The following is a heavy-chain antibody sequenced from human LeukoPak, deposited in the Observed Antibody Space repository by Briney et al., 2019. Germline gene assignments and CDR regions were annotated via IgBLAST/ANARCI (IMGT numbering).Heavy chain of an antibody. CDR2: ISAYNGNT. D-gene: IGHD3-3*01. V-gene: IGHV1-18*01. CDR1: GYTFTSYG. Sequence: ASAKVSCKASGYTFTSYGISWVRQAPGQGLEWMGWISAYNGNTNYAQKLQGRVTMTTDTSTSTAYMELRSLRSDDTAVYYCARVYYDFWSGYEYDAFDIWGQGTMVTVSS. CDR3: ARVYYDFWSGYEYDAFDI. J-gene: IGHJ3*02.